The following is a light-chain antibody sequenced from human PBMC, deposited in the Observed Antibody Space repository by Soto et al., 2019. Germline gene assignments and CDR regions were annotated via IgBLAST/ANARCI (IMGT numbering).Light chain of an antibody. Sequence: DIQMTQSPSTLSASVGDRVTITCRASQSISNWLAWYQQKPGKAPKLLIYKASSLESGVPSRFSGSGSGTEFPLTISSLQPDDFATYYCQHYNIYPWTFGQGTKVEIK. CDR1: QSISNW. CDR3: QHYNIYPWT. V-gene: IGKV1-5*03. CDR2: KAS. J-gene: IGKJ1*01.